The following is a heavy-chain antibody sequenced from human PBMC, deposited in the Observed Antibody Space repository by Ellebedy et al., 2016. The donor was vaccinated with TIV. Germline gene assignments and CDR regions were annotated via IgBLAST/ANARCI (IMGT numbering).Heavy chain of an antibody. D-gene: IGHD4-11*01. J-gene: IGHJ4*02. V-gene: IGHV3-48*02. CDR2: ISSGSSTR. CDR3: ASGKDYSFDY. Sequence: GESLKISXAASGFTFSTYSMNWVRQARGKGLEWVSYISSGSSTRYYADSVKGRFTISRDNANNSLYLQMNSLRDEDTAVYYCASGKDYSFDYWGQGTLVTVSS. CDR1: GFTFSTYS.